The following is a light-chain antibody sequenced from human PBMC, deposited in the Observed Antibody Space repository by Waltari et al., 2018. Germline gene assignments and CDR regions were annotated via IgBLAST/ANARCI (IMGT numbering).Light chain of an antibody. V-gene: IGLV2-23*02. Sequence: QSALTQPASVSGSPGQSITISCTGTSGDIGGFALFSWYPQHPGKVPRLLIYEVTTRPSGVSSRFSGSKSDNSATLTISALQTEDEADYYCSSYSRGSSFVLFGGGTRLTVL. CDR2: EVT. J-gene: IGLJ2*01. CDR3: SSYSRGSSFVL. CDR1: SGDIGGFAL.